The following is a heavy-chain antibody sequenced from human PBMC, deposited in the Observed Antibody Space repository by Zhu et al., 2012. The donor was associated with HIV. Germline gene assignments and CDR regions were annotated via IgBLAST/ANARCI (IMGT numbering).Heavy chain of an antibody. CDR3: AKTRTKWLVLYAFDI. D-gene: IGHD6-19*01. J-gene: IGHJ3*02. V-gene: IGHV4-39*01. Sequence: QVQLQESGPGLVKPSETLSLTCTVSGDSISNSGYFWGWIRQPPGKGLEWIGSIYYSGSTYYNPSLKSRVTISVDTSKNQFPLKLELCDRRSTAVYYCAKTRTKWLVLYAFDIWGQGTNGHRLF. CDR1: GDSISNSGYF. CDR2: IYYSGST.